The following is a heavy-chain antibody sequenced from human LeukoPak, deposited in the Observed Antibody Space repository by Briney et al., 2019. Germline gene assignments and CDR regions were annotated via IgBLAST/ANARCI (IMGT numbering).Heavy chain of an antibody. CDR1: GGSISSSSSY. CDR3: ARHPRITIYGVVTLNWFDP. Sequence: SETLSLTCTVSGGSISSSSSYWGWIRQPPGKGLEWIGSILYSGNSYYNPSLKSRVTLSVDTSKNQFSLKLSSVTAADTAVYYCARHPRITIYGVVTLNWFDPWGQGTLVTVPS. D-gene: IGHD3-3*01. J-gene: IGHJ5*02. V-gene: IGHV4-39*01. CDR2: ILYSGNS.